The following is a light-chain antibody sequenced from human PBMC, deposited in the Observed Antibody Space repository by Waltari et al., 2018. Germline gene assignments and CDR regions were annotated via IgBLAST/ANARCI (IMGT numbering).Light chain of an antibody. CDR2: AAS. CDR1: EDIGTY. CDR3: QQADSFPLT. J-gene: IGKJ4*01. Sequence: MTQSPSSMSASVGDRITMTCRASEDIGTYLAWYQQKPVEAPQLLISAASILQSGVPSRFSGSGSETDFPLTISSLLPEDFATYFCQQADSFPLTFGGGTKVEVK. V-gene: IGKV1-12*01.